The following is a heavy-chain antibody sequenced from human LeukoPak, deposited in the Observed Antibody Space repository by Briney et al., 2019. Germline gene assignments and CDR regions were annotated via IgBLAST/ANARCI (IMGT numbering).Heavy chain of an antibody. J-gene: IGHJ3*02. CDR3: AREGGDTVIGGYAGAFDI. Sequence: ASVKVSCKASGGTFSSYAISWVRQAPGQGLEWMGWINTNTGNPTYAQGFTGRFVFSLDTSVSTAYLQISSLKAEDTAVYYCAREGGDTVIGGYAGAFDIWGQGTMVTVSS. CDR2: INTNTGNP. V-gene: IGHV7-4-1*02. CDR1: GGTFSSYA. D-gene: IGHD2-15*01.